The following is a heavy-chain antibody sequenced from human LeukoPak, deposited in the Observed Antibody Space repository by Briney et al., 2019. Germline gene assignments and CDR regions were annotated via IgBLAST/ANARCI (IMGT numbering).Heavy chain of an antibody. CDR2: INHSGST. J-gene: IGHJ4*02. CDR1: GGSFSGYY. Sequence: KPSETLSLTCAVYGGSFSGYYWSWIRQPPGKGLEWIGEINHSGSTNYNPSLKSRVTISVDTSKNQFSLKLSSVTAADTAVYYCARGAYDYVWGSYRSPNYYFDYWGQGTLVTVSS. CDR3: ARGAYDYVWGSYRSPNYYFDY. D-gene: IGHD3-16*02. V-gene: IGHV4-34*01.